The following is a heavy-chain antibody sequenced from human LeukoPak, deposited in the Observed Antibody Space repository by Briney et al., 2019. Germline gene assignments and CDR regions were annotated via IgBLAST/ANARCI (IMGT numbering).Heavy chain of an antibody. CDR2: IYFRGST. D-gene: IGHD1-1*01. CDR3: ARAMRWTSGPVELGWFDR. J-gene: IGHJ5*02. CDR1: GDSFSDYY. Sequence: SETLSLACSFSGDSFSDYYWTWIRRPPGGRLEWIGHIYFRGSTKYNPSLKNRVTISVDTSKNQVYLTLTSVTAAGTAVYYCARAMRWTSGPVELGWFDRWGQGTLVTVSS. V-gene: IGHV4-59*01.